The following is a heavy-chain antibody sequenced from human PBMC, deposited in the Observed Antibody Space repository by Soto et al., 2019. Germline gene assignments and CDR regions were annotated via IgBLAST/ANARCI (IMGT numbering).Heavy chain of an antibody. V-gene: IGHV4-31*03. CDR3: ARDAVVTPTRAGFDI. J-gene: IGHJ3*02. CDR2: IYYSGST. CDR1: GGSISSGDYY. Sequence: QVQLQESGPGLVKPSQTLSLTCTVSGGSISSGDYYWSWIRQHPGKGLEWIGYIYYSGSTYYNPSLKSRITISVDTSKNQFSLKLSSVTAADTAVYYCARDAVVTPTRAGFDIWGQGTMVTVSS. D-gene: IGHD2-21*02.